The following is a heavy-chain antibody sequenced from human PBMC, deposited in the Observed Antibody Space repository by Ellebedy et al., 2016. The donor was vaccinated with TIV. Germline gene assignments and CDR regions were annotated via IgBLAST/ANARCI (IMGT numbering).Heavy chain of an antibody. Sequence: GESLKISCEASGFTFSNFNMHWVRQAPGKGLEWVAFISNDGTNNYYADSVRGRFTISRDNPKKTLYLQMNSLRVEDTAVYYCTGFLAVRGGWGQGTLVTVSS. CDR3: TGFLAVRGG. J-gene: IGHJ4*02. CDR1: GFTFSNFN. D-gene: IGHD3-10*01. V-gene: IGHV3-30-3*01. CDR2: ISNDGTNN.